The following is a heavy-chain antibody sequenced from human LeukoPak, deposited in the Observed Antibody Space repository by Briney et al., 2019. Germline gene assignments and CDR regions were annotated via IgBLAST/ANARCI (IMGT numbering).Heavy chain of an antibody. CDR3: ARVGGIAVAGTRGYYFDY. J-gene: IGHJ4*02. Sequence: GGSLRLSCAASGFTFSNAWMTWVRQAPGKGLEWVSVIYSGGYTDYADSVKGRFTISSDNSKNTLYLQINSLRAEDTAFYYCARVGGIAVAGTRGYYFDYWGQGTLSPSPQ. D-gene: IGHD6-19*01. CDR1: GFTFSNAW. V-gene: IGHV3-53*01. CDR2: IYSGGYT.